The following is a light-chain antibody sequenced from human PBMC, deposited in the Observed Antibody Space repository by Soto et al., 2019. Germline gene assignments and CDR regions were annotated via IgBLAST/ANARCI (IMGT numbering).Light chain of an antibody. CDR3: QQYNSYSPL. CDR2: DAS. Sequence: DIPMTQSPSTLSASVGDRVTITCRASQSISSWLAWYQQKPGKAPKVLIYDASSLESGVPSRFSGSGSGTEFTLTISSLQPDDFATYYCQQYNSYSPLFGQGTKLEIK. V-gene: IGKV1-5*01. J-gene: IGKJ2*01. CDR1: QSISSW.